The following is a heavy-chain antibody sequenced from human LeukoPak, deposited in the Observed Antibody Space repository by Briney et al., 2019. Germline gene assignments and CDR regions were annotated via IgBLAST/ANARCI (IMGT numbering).Heavy chain of an antibody. J-gene: IGHJ5*02. V-gene: IGHV3-23*01. CDR2: ISGSGGST. CDR3: AKDQDIVVVVPEGGFDP. D-gene: IGHD2-15*01. CDR1: GFTFSSYA. Sequence: GGSLRLSCAVSGFTFSSYAMSWVRQAPGKGLEWVSAISGSGGSTYYADSVKGRFTISRDNSKNTLYLQMNSLRAEDTAVYYCAKDQDIVVVVPEGGFDPWGQGTLVTASS.